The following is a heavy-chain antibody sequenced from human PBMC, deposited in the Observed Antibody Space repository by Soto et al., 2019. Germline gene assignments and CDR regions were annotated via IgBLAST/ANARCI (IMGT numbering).Heavy chain of an antibody. V-gene: IGHV3-23*01. CDR1: GFIFSTYA. Sequence: EVELLESGGGLVQPGESLRLSCAATGFIFSTYAMGWVRQAPGEGPESVSLISAGGDGTYYVDSVRGRFTISRDNSKNTLYLQMNGLRAEDTALYYCARNWHFDFWGQGTLVTVSS. D-gene: IGHD1-1*01. CDR2: ISAGGDGT. J-gene: IGHJ4*02. CDR3: ARNWHFDF.